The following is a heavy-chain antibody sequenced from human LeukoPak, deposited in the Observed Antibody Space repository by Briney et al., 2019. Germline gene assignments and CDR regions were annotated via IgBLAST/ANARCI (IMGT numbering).Heavy chain of an antibody. Sequence: GGSLRLSCAASGFTFSSYAMSWVRQAPGKGLEWVSAISGSGGSTYYADSVKGRFTISRDNSKNTLYLQMNGLRAEDTAVYYCAKEGPDCGGDCYGVFDYWGQGTLVTVSS. D-gene: IGHD2-21*02. J-gene: IGHJ4*02. CDR3: AKEGPDCGGDCYGVFDY. V-gene: IGHV3-23*01. CDR2: ISGSGGST. CDR1: GFTFSSYA.